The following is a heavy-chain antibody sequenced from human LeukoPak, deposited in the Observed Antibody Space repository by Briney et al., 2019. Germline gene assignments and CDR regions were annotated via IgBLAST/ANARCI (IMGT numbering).Heavy chain of an antibody. CDR2: IKSKTDGGTT. D-gene: IGHD3-22*01. J-gene: IGHJ4*02. CDR1: GFTFSNAW. Sequence: GGSLRLSCAASGFTFSNAWMSWVRQAPGKGLEWVGRIKSKTDGGTTDYAAPVKGRFTISRDDSKNTLYLQMNSLKTEDTAVYYCAKDHIHDSSGYYYVPSFDYWGQGTLVTVSS. V-gene: IGHV3-15*01. CDR3: AKDHIHDSSGYYYVPSFDY.